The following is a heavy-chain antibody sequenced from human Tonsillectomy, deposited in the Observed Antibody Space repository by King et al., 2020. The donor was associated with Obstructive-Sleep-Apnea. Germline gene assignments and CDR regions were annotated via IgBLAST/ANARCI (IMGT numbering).Heavy chain of an antibody. CDR2: VSSGSSYI. CDR3: AKLGISNGYCDI. J-gene: IGHJ4*02. D-gene: IGHD7-27*01. V-gene: IGHV3-21*06. Sequence: VQLVESGGGLVKPGGSLRLSCAASGFTFSTYTMTWVRQAPGKGLEWVSSVSSGSSYIYYADSVKGRFTIARDNAKNSLILQMNGLKAEDTALYSCAKLGISNGYCDIWGQGTRVTVSS. CDR1: GFTFSTYT.